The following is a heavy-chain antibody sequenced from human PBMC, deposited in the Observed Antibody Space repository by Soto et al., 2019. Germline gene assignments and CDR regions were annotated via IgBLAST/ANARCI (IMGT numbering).Heavy chain of an antibody. Sequence: SGPTLVNPTQTLTLTCTLSGFSLSTTGVGVGWIRQPPGKAPEWLAFIYWNDDKRYSPSLKSRLTITKDTSKNHVVLTMTNMAPVDTATYYCAHSGRRAYNYGPPDYWGQGTLVTVS. CDR3: AHSGRRAYNYGPPDY. CDR2: IYWNDDK. V-gene: IGHV2-5*01. D-gene: IGHD5-18*01. CDR1: GFSLSTTGVG. J-gene: IGHJ4*02.